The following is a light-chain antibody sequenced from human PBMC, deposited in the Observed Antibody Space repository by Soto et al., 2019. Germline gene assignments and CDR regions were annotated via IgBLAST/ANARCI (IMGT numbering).Light chain of an antibody. Sequence: DIQLTQSPSFLSASVGDRGTITCRASQGISNYLAWYQQKPGEAPKLLIYDASALPRGVPSRFSGSGSGTKFTLTIASLQPDDFATYYCQQYHTDWTFGQGTKVDNK. CDR1: QGISNY. V-gene: IGKV1-9*01. CDR3: QQYHTDWT. CDR2: DAS. J-gene: IGKJ1*01.